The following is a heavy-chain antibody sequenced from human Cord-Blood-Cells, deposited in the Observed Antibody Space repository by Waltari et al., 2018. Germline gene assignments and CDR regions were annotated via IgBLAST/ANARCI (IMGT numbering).Heavy chain of an antibody. Sequence: EVQLVESGGGLVKPGGSLRLSCAASGFTFSSYSMNWVRQAPGKGLEWVSSISSSSSYIYYAVSVKGRFTISRDNAKNSLYLQMNSLRAEDTAVYYCAREGRWGEVFDYWGQGTLVTVSS. J-gene: IGHJ4*02. V-gene: IGHV3-21*01. D-gene: IGHD7-27*01. CDR1: GFTFSSYS. CDR3: AREGRWGEVFDY. CDR2: ISSSSSYI.